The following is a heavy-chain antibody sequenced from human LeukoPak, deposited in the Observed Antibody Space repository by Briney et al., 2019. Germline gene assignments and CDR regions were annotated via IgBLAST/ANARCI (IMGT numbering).Heavy chain of an antibody. V-gene: IGHV3-23*01. CDR1: GFTFSSYA. D-gene: IGHD3-22*01. CDR3: AKDGYYYDSSGYYYY. J-gene: IGHJ4*02. Sequence: GGSLRLSCAASGFTFSSYAKSWVRQAPGKGLEWVSAISGSGGSTYYADSVKGRFTISRDNSKNTLYLQMNSLRAEDTAVYYCAKDGYYYDSSGYYYYWGQGTLVTVSS. CDR2: ISGSGGST.